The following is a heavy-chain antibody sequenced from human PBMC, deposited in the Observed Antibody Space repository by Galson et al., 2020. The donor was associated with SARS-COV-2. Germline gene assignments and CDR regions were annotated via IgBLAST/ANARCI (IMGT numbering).Heavy chain of an antibody. J-gene: IGHJ4*02. V-gene: IGHV3-74*03. CDR1: GFTFSSYW. CDR3: ARVHPLGGRGSYFDS. Sequence: ESLKISCVASGFTFSSYWMHWVRQAPGRGLEWVSRLNSDGTRTEYADSVKGRFTISRDNARSTLYLQMNSLRAEDTAVYYCARVHPLGGRGSYFDSWCQGVLVTVSS. D-gene: IGHD1-1*01. CDR2: LNSDGTRT.